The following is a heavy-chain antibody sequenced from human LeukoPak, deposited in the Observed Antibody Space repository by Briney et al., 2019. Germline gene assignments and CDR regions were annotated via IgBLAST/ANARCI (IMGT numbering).Heavy chain of an antibody. Sequence: GACLTLSYPPSGFTFSSYSMGCVRQAPGEGRERVSSIISSSSYIYYADSVNGRFTNSRDTAKNSLYLQITSLRAEDTAVYYCARGDQVEYSSSSAAYYFDYWGQGTLVTVSS. J-gene: IGHJ4*02. D-gene: IGHD6-6*01. V-gene: IGHV3-21*01. CDR3: ARGDQVEYSSSSAAYYFDY. CDR2: IISSSSYI. CDR1: GFTFSSYS.